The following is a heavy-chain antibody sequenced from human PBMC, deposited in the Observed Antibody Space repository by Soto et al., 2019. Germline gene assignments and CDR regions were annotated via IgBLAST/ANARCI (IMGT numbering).Heavy chain of an antibody. Sequence: HPGGSLRLSCAASGFTFSSYAMHWVRQAPGKGLEWVAVISYDGSNKYYADSVKGRFTISRDNSKNTLYLQMNSLRAEDTAVYYCARGGDYDYYYYYGMDVWGQGTTVTVSS. CDR1: GFTFSSYA. CDR2: ISYDGSNK. D-gene: IGHD4-17*01. CDR3: ARGGDYDYYYYYGMDV. V-gene: IGHV3-30-3*01. J-gene: IGHJ6*02.